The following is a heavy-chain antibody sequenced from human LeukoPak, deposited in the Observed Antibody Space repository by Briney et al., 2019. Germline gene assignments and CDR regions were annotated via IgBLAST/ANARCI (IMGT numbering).Heavy chain of an antibody. CDR1: GFTVSSNY. Sequence: GGSLRPSCAASGFTVSSNYMSWVRQAPGKGLEWVSVIYSGGSTYYADSVKGRFTISRDNSKNTLYLQMNSLRAEDTAVYYCAREASSGGYGAPFDYWGQGTLVTVSS. V-gene: IGHV3-53*01. D-gene: IGHD5-12*01. J-gene: IGHJ4*02. CDR3: AREASSGGYGAPFDY. CDR2: IYSGGST.